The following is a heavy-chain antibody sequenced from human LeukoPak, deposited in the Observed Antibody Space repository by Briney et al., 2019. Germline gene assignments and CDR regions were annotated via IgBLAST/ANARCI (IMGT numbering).Heavy chain of an antibody. CDR3: ARDGLWFGDPFDY. D-gene: IGHD3-10*01. V-gene: IGHV1-2*02. CDR1: GGTFSSYA. Sequence: GSSVKVSCKASGGTFSSYAISWVRQAPGQGLEWMGWINPNSGGTNYAQKFQGRVTMTRDTSISTAYMELSRLRSDDTAVYYCARDGLWFGDPFDYWGQGTLVTVSS. J-gene: IGHJ4*02. CDR2: INPNSGGT.